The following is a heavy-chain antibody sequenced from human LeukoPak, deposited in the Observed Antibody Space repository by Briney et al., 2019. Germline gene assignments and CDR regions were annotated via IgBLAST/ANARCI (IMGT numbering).Heavy chain of an antibody. Sequence: ASVKVSCKTSGYTFTGYHFHWVRPAPGQGPEWMGRINPKTGDSSFAQKFQGRITMTGDTSISTVYMELTDLRSDGTAVYYCARDQMDRGLYTNHLDKWGQGTLVTVSS. J-gene: IGHJ4*02. CDR2: INPKTGDS. V-gene: IGHV1-2*06. D-gene: IGHD3-10*01. CDR1: GYTFTGYH. CDR3: ARDQMDRGLYTNHLDK.